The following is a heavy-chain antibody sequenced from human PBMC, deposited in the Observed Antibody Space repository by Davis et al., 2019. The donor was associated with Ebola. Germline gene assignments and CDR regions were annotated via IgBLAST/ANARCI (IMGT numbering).Heavy chain of an antibody. V-gene: IGHV3-30*02. Sequence: GESLKISCAASGFTFSSYGMHWVRQAPGKGLEWVAVIWYDGSNKYSADSVKGRFTISRDNSKNTLYLQMNSLRAEDTAVYYCAKDYLFYGSGSYYMVDGMDVWGQGTTVTVSS. D-gene: IGHD3-10*01. CDR3: AKDYLFYGSGSYYMVDGMDV. CDR1: GFTFSSYG. CDR2: IWYDGSNK. J-gene: IGHJ6*02.